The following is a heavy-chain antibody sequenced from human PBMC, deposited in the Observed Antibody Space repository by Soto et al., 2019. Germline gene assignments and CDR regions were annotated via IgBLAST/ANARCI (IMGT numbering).Heavy chain of an antibody. V-gene: IGHV4-34*01. CDR2: INHSGST. J-gene: IGHJ5*02. Sequence: SETLSLTCAVYGGSFSGYYWSWIRQPPGKGLEWIGEINHSGSTNYNPSLKSRVTIPVDTSKNQFSLKLSSVTAADTAVYYCARGLFDYGRYNWFDPWGQGTLVTVSS. CDR3: ARGLFDYGRYNWFDP. CDR1: GGSFSGYY. D-gene: IGHD4-17*01.